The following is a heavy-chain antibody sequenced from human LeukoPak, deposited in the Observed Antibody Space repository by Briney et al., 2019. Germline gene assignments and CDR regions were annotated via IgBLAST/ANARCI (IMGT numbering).Heavy chain of an antibody. CDR2: VSGSGGGT. J-gene: IGHJ5*02. CDR1: GFTFSSYA. D-gene: IGHD6-13*01. CDR3: AKGAAAGQVDWFDP. V-gene: IGHV3-23*01. Sequence: GGSLRLSCAASGFTFSSYAMMWVRQAPGKGLEWVSTVSGSGGGTYYADSVKGRFTISRDNSKNTLYLQMNSLRDEDTAVYYCAKGAAAGQVDWFDPWGQGTLVIVSS.